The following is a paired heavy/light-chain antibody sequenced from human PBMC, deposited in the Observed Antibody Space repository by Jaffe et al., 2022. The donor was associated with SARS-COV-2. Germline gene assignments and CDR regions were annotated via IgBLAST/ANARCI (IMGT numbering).Light chain of an antibody. CDR1: QSVSSSY. CDR2: GAS. Sequence: EIVLTQSPGTLSLSPGERATLSCRASQSVSSSYLAWYQQKPGQAPRLLIYGASSRATGIPDRFSGSGSGTDFTLTISRLEPEDFAVYYCQQYGSSPRITFGQGTRLEIK. V-gene: IGKV3-20*01. J-gene: IGKJ5*01. CDR3: QQYGSSPRIT.
Heavy chain of an antibody. CDR3: ARYSGSSGTVWFDP. J-gene: IGHJ5*02. D-gene: IGHD1-26*01. Sequence: QVQLQESGPGLVKPSQTLSLTCTVSGGSISSGDYYWSWIRQPPGKGLEWIGYIYYSGSTYYNPSLKSRVTISVDTSKNQFSLKLSSVTAADTAVYYCARYSGSSGTVWFDPWGQGTLVTVSS. CDR2: IYYSGST. V-gene: IGHV4-30-4*01. CDR1: GGSISSGDYY.